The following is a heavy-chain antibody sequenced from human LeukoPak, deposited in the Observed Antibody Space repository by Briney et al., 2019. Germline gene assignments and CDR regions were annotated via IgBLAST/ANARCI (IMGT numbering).Heavy chain of an antibody. CDR2: INHSGST. V-gene: IGHV4-34*01. Sequence: PSETLSLTCAVYGGSFSGYYWSWIRQPPGKGLEWIGEINHSGSTNYNPSLKSRVTISVDTSKNQFSLKLSSVTAADTAVYHCARRCYGDYRAHFDYWGQGTLVTVSS. CDR3: ARRCYGDYRAHFDY. D-gene: IGHD4-17*01. J-gene: IGHJ4*02. CDR1: GGSFSGYY.